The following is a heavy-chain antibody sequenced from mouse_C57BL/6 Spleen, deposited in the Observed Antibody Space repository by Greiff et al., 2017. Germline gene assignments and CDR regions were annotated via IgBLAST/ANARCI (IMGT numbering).Heavy chain of an antibody. Sequence: VQLQQSGPGLVQPSQSLSITCTVSGFSLTSYGVHWVRQSPGKGLEWLGVIWSGGSTDYNAAFISRLSISKDNSKSQVSFKMNSLQADDTAIYYCAREGTYYEYDRRHAMDYWGQGTSVTVSS. J-gene: IGHJ4*01. D-gene: IGHD2-4*01. V-gene: IGHV2-2*01. CDR2: IWSGGST. CDR3: AREGTYYEYDRRHAMDY. CDR1: GFSLTSYG.